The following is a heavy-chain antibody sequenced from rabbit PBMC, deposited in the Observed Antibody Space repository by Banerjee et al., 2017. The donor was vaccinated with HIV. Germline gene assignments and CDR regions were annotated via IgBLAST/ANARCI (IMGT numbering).Heavy chain of an antibody. J-gene: IGHJ4*01. Sequence: QSLEESGGGLVQPEGSLTLTCTASGFSFSGGSYMCWVRQAPGKGLEWIACIYVGSRDITYYASWAKGRFTISKTSSTTVTLQMTTLTAADTATYFCAREGSDYEYFDLWGQGTLVTVS. CDR1: GFSFSGGSY. CDR3: AREGSDYEYFDL. CDR2: IYVGSRDIT. V-gene: IGHV1S40*01. D-gene: IGHD1-1*01.